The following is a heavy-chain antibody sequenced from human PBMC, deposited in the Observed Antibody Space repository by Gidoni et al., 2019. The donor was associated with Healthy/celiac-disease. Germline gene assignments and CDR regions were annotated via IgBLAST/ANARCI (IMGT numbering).Heavy chain of an antibody. D-gene: IGHD6-19*01. CDR1: GFTFDDYA. J-gene: IGHJ4*02. CDR2: ISWDGGST. CDR3: AKGGGGWESTFIDY. Sequence: EVQLVESGGVVVQPGGSLRLSCAASGFTFDDYAMHWVRQAPGKGLEWVSLISWDGGSTYYADSVKGRFTISRDNSKNSLYLQMNSLRAEDTALYYCAKGGGGWESTFIDYWGQGTLVTVSS. V-gene: IGHV3-43D*03.